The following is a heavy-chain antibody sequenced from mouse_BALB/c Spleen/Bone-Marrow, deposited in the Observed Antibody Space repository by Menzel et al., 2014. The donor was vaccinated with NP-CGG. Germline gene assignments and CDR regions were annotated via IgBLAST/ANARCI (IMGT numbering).Heavy chain of an antibody. CDR3: ARGNYGNYVDYFDY. CDR2: INSNCGST. D-gene: IGHD2-1*01. J-gene: IGHJ2*01. Sequence: EVKLVESGGGLVQPGGSLKLSCAASGFTFSSYGMSWVRQTPDKRLEFVASINSNCGSTYYPDSEKGRFTISRDNAKNTLSLQMSSLKSEDTAMYYCARGNYGNYVDYFDYGGQGTTLTVSS. V-gene: IGHV5-6-3*01. CDR1: GFTFSSYG.